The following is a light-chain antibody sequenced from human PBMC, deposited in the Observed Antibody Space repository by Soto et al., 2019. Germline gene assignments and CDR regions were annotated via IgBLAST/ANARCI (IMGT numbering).Light chain of an antibody. CDR1: RSVSSL. J-gene: IGKJ4*01. CDR2: DAS. CDR3: QQRHDWPPWVT. V-gene: IGKV3-11*01. Sequence: EIVLTQSPATLSLSPGERASLYCRASRSVSSLLAWYQQKPGQPPRLLIYDASKRATGIPSRFSGSGSGTDFTLTITGLEPEDFGVYYCQQRHDWPPWVTFGGGTNVEIK.